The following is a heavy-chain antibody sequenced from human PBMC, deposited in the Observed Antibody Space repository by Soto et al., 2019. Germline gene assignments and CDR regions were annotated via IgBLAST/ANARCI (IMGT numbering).Heavy chain of an antibody. CDR2: IIPIFGTA. CDR3: ARLESGINNY. Sequence: QVQLVQSGAEVKKPGSSVKVSCKASGGTFSSYAISWVRQAPGQGLEWMGGIIPIFGTANYAQKFQGRVTNTAGETTSKAHMELGNLGTGGTGVYYCARLESGINNYWGQGTLVTVSS. D-gene: IGHD1-26*01. J-gene: IGHJ4*02. CDR1: GGTFSSYA. V-gene: IGHV1-69*12.